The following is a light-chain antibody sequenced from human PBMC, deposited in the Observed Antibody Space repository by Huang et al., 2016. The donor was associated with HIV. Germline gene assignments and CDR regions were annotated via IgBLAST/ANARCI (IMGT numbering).Light chain of an antibody. V-gene: IGKV1-39*01. Sequence: DIQMTQSPSSLSASVGDRVTITCRASQGITNNLNWYQQKPGQAPKLLIYAASSLQSAVPSRFAGSGSGTDFTLTISGLQREDFATYYCQQSYSVPLTFAGGTKVDFK. CDR2: AAS. CDR3: QQSYSVPLT. CDR1: QGITNN. J-gene: IGKJ4*01.